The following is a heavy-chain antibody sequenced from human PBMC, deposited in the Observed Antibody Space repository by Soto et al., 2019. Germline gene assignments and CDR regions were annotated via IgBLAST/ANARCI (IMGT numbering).Heavy chain of an antibody. CDR2: INPNGGNT. D-gene: IGHD1-26*01. Sequence: QVQLVQSGAEVKKPGASVKVSCKASGYTFTSYFIHWMRQAPGQGLEWMGIINPNGGNTTYAQNLQGRVTMTTDTSTTTVYMELSGLRSEDTAVYFCARLVTLAGPWFDPWGQGTLVTVSS. V-gene: IGHV1-46*03. J-gene: IGHJ5*02. CDR3: ARLVTLAGPWFDP. CDR1: GYTFTSYF.